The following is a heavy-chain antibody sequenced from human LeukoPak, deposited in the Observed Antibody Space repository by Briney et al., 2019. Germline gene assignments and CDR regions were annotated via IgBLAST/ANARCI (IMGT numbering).Heavy chain of an antibody. CDR3: ARVSGDPGSYWYFDL. D-gene: IGHD7-27*01. CDR1: GGSISSSSYY. J-gene: IGHJ2*01. V-gene: IGHV4-39*07. Sequence: PSETLSLTCTVSGGSISSSSYYWGWIRQPPGKGLEWIGSIYYSGSTYYNPSLKSRVTISVDTSKNQFSLKLSSVTAADTAVYYCARVSGDPGSYWYFDLWGRGTLVTVSS. CDR2: IYYSGST.